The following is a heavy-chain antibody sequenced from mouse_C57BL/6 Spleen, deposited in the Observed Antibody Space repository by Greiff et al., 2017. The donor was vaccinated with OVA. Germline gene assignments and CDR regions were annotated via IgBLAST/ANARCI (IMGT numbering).Heavy chain of an antibody. V-gene: IGHV1-26*01. Sequence: VQLQQSGPELVKPGASVKISCKASGYTFTDYYMNWVKQSHGKSLEWIGDINPNNGGTSYNQKFKGKATLTVDKSSSTAYMELRSLTSEDSAVYYCAREGVYSNAMDYWGQGTSVTVSS. CDR2: INPNNGGT. CDR3: AREGVYSNAMDY. CDR1: GYTFTDYY. J-gene: IGHJ4*01. D-gene: IGHD2-5*01.